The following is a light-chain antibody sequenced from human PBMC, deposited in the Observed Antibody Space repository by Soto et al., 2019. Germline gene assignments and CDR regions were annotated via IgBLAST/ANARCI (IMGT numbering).Light chain of an antibody. Sequence: EIVMTQSPATLSVSPGERATLSCRASQSVSSNLAWYQQKPGQAPRLLFYGASTRATGIPARFSGFGSGTEFTLTISSLQSEDFAVDYCQQYNDWPPLTFGQGTKVDIK. J-gene: IGKJ1*01. CDR2: GAS. V-gene: IGKV3-15*01. CDR1: QSVSSN. CDR3: QQYNDWPPLT.